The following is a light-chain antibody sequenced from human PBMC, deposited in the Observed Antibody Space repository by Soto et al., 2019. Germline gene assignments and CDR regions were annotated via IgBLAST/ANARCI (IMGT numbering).Light chain of an antibody. J-gene: IGKJ5*01. CDR3: QQYNNWPPIT. CDR2: DAS. Sequence: EIVLTQSPATLSLSPGERATLSCRASQSIGLAIAWYQHKPGQAPRLLIFDASQRATGIPARFRGSGSGTEFTLTISSLQSEDFAVYYCQQYNNWPPITFGQGTRLEI. CDR1: QSIGLA. V-gene: IGKV3D-15*01.